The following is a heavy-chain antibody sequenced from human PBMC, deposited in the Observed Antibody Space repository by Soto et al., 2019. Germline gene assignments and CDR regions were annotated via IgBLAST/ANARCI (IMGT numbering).Heavy chain of an antibody. CDR3: ARAVFTMIVVVITGAFDI. V-gene: IGHV1-69*13. D-gene: IGHD3-22*01. Sequence: AASVKVSCKASGGTFSSYAISWVRQAPGQGLEWMGGIIPIFGTANYAQKFQGRVTITADESTSTAYMELSSLRSEDTAVYYCARAVFTMIVVVITGAFDIWGQGTMVTVSS. CDR2: IIPIFGTA. CDR1: GGTFSSYA. J-gene: IGHJ3*02.